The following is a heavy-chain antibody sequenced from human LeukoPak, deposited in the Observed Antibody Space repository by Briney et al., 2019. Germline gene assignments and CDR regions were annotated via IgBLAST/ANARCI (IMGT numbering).Heavy chain of an antibody. CDR3: ARQGYSAYEILDY. V-gene: IGHV4-59*08. D-gene: IGHD5-12*01. Sequence: SETLSLTCTVSSGSISNYYWSWIRQPPGKGLEWIGYIYYSGSTNYSPSLKSRVTISVDTSKNQFSLKLSSVTAADTAVYYCARQGYSAYEILDYWGQGTLVTVSS. J-gene: IGHJ4*02. CDR1: SGSISNYY. CDR2: IYYSGST.